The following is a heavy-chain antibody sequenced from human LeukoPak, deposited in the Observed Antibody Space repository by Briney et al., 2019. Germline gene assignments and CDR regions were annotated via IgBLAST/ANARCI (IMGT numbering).Heavy chain of an antibody. Sequence: GESLKISCKGSGXXXTSYWIGWVRQMPGXXXXXXXXIYPGDSDTRYSPSFQGQVTISADKSISTAYLQWSSLKASDTAMYYCARHVGSGIVGATGDYWGQGTLVTVSS. V-gene: IGHV5-51*01. CDR2: IYPGDSDT. D-gene: IGHD1-26*01. CDR1: GXXXTSYW. J-gene: IGHJ4*02. CDR3: ARHVGSGIVGATGDY.